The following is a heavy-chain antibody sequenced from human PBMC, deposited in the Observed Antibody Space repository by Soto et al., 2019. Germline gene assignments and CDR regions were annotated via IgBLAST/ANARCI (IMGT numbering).Heavy chain of an antibody. J-gene: IGHJ4*02. D-gene: IGHD2-2*01. CDR1: GFTFSSYA. CDR2: ISGSGGST. Sequence: EVQLLESGGGLVQPGGSLRLSCAASGFTFSSYAMSWVRQAPGKGLEWVSAISGSGGSTYYADSVKGRFTISRDNSKNTLYLQMNSLRAEDTSVYYCAKSAKVVPAARTVVYANYWGQGTLVTVSS. CDR3: AKSAKVVPAARTVVYANY. V-gene: IGHV3-23*01.